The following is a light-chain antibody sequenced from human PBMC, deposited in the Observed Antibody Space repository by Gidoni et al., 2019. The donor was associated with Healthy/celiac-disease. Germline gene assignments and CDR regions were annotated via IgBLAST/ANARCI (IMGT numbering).Light chain of an antibody. Sequence: QSALTQPASVSGSPGPSITISCTGTSSDVGGYNYVSWYQQPPGKAPKLMIYDVSNRPSGVSNRFSGAKSGNTASLTISGRQAEDEADYYCSSDTSSSTLVVFGGGTKLTVL. CDR3: SSDTSSSTLVV. V-gene: IGLV2-14*03. CDR2: DVS. J-gene: IGLJ2*01. CDR1: SSDVGGYNY.